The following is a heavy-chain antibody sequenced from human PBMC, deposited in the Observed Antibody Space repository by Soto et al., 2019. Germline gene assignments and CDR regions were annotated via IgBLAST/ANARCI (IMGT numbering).Heavy chain of an antibody. CDR2: IFPTDSTT. Sequence: GESLKISCKGSGCSFASYWIGWVRQMPGKGLEWMGMIFPTDSTTTYSPSFQGQVTISADKSISTGYLQWSSLKASDTAMYYCARAVVGYCSSASCPADYWGQGTLVTVSS. CDR1: GCSFASYW. J-gene: IGHJ4*02. V-gene: IGHV5-51*01. CDR3: ARAVVGYCSSASCPADY. D-gene: IGHD2-2*03.